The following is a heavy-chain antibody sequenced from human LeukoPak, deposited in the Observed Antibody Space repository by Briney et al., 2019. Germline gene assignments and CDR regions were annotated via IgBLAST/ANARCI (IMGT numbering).Heavy chain of an antibody. J-gene: IGHJ4*02. Sequence: SETLSLTCTVSGYSISSGYYWGWIRQPPGKGLEWIGSIYHSGSTYYNPSLKSRVTISVDTSKNQFSLKLSSVTAADTAVYYCARVTYSSSSYFDYWGQGTLVTVSS. CDR3: ARVTYSSSSYFDY. D-gene: IGHD6-6*01. CDR2: IYHSGST. CDR1: GYSISSGYY. V-gene: IGHV4-38-2*02.